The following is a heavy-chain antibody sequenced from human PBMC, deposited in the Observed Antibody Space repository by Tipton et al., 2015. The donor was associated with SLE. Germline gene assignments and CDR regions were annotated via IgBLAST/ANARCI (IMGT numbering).Heavy chain of an antibody. Sequence: SLRLSCAASGFTFSNNGMHWVRQAPGKGLEWVAFIGGAENNGDHADSVKGRFTISRDNSKNTVYLQMNSLRVEDTAVYYCAKDGNGLGDYWGQGTLVTVSS. CDR3: AKDGNGLGDY. D-gene: IGHD4-23*01. CDR1: GFTFSNNG. V-gene: IGHV3-30*02. CDR2: IGGAENNG. J-gene: IGHJ4*02.